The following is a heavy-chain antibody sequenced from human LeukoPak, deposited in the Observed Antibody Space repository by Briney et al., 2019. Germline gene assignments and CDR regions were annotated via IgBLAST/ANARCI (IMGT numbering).Heavy chain of an antibody. Sequence: SETLSLTCTVSAGSITSSSYYWGWIRQPPGKGLEWIGSIYYSGSTYYNPSLKSRVTISVDTSKNQFSLKLSSVTAADTAVYYCARDEVRRLTWGQGTLVTVSS. CDR1: AGSITSSSYY. J-gene: IGHJ5*02. CDR3: ARDEVRRLT. CDR2: IYYSGST. V-gene: IGHV4-39*02. D-gene: IGHD2-2*01.